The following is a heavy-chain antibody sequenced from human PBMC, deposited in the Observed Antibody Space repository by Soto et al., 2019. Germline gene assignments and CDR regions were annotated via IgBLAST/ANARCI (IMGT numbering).Heavy chain of an antibody. Sequence: QVQLVQSGAEVKKPGSSVNVSCKTSGGTFGNSAVTWVRQAPGQGLEWLGGIVPMFGTANYAQKFQGRVTITADESTITAYMDLKSLKTDDTAVYYCARDGDPQSAFWSGPLGGGRFDPWGQGTLVTVSS. CDR3: ARDGDPQSAFWSGPLGGGRFDP. V-gene: IGHV1-69*12. CDR1: GGTFGNSA. D-gene: IGHD3-3*01. CDR2: IVPMFGTA. J-gene: IGHJ5*02.